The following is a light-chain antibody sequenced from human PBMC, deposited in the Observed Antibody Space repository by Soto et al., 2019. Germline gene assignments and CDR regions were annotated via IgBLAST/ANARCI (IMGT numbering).Light chain of an antibody. J-gene: IGKJ1*01. CDR3: QQYNSYSWT. V-gene: IGKV1-5*01. Sequence: DIQMTQSPSTLSASVGDRVTITCRASQSISSWLAWYQQKPGKAPKLLIYDASSLDSGVPSRFSGSGSGTEFTLTSSSLQPDDFATYYCQQYNSYSWTFGQGTKVEIK. CDR2: DAS. CDR1: QSISSW.